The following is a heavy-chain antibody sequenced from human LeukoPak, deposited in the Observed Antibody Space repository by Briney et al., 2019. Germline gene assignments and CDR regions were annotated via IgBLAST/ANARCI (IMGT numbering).Heavy chain of an antibody. J-gene: IGHJ4*02. V-gene: IGHV3-11*01. CDR1: GFTFSDYY. Sequence: PGGSLRLSCAASGFTFSDYYMSWIRQAPGKGLEWVSYISSSGSTIYYADSVKGRFTISRDNAKNSLYLQMNSLRAEDTAVYYCARAMTAANPRFDYWGQGTLVTVSS. D-gene: IGHD2-21*02. CDR3: ARAMTAANPRFDY. CDR2: ISSSGSTI.